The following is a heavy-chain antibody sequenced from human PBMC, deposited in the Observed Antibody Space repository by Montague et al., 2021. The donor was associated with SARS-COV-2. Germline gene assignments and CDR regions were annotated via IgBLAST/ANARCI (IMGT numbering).Heavy chain of an antibody. CDR1: GFTVSSNY. D-gene: IGHD1-26*01. J-gene: IGHJ6*01. Sequence: SLRLSCAASGFTVSSNYMSWVRQAPGKGLEWVSVIYSGGITYYADSVKGRFTISRHNSKNTLYLQMNSLHQGPIGFPPGTLLQEHLWG. CDR2: IYSGGIT. V-gene: IGHV3-53*04. CDR3: TLLQEHL.